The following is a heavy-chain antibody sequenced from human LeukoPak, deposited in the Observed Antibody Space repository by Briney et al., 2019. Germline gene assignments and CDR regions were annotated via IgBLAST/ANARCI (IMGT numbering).Heavy chain of an antibody. Sequence: SETLSLTCAVYGGSFSGYYWSWIRQPPGKGLEWIGEINHSGSTNYNPSLKSRVTISVDTSKNQFSLKLSSVTAADTAVYYCARARPGGSYYMDAWGKGTTVTVSS. D-gene: IGHD1-26*01. CDR2: INHSGST. CDR1: GGSFSGYY. V-gene: IGHV4-34*01. J-gene: IGHJ6*03. CDR3: ARARPGGSYYMDA.